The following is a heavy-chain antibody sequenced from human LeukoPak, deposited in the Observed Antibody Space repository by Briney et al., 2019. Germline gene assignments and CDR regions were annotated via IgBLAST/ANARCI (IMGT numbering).Heavy chain of an antibody. CDR2: IGTIGDT. CDR3: ARFGPDAFDI. J-gene: IGHJ3*02. CDR1: GFTFSDYD. V-gene: IGHV3-13*01. D-gene: IGHD3-16*01. Sequence: GGSLRLSCAASGFTFSDYDMHWVRQVTGRGLEWVSTIGTIGDTYYRDSVKGRFTISRENANNSLYLQMNSLRGGDTAVYYCARFGPDAFDIWGPGTMVTVSS.